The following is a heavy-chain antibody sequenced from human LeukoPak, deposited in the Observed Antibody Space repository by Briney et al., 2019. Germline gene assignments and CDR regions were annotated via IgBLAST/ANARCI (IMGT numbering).Heavy chain of an antibody. CDR2: VTSGGNA. Sequence: PGGSLRLSCAASGFTFSSYGMHWVRQAPGKGLEWVSAVTSGGNAYYTDSVKGRFTISRDNSKNTLYLQMNSLRAEDTAVYYCAKDSGYCSSTSCCFDYWGQGTLVTVSS. V-gene: IGHV3-23*01. J-gene: IGHJ4*02. CDR1: GFTFSSYG. D-gene: IGHD2-2*01. CDR3: AKDSGYCSSTSCCFDY.